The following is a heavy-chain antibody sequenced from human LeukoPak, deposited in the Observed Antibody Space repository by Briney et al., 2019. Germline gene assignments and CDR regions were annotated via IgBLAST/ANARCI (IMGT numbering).Heavy chain of an antibody. Sequence: PGGSLRLSCAASGFTFDDYAMHWVRQAPGKGLEWVSGISWNSGSIGYADSVKGRFTISRDNAKNSLYLQMNSLRAEDTALYYCAKDMVAGAGSSYGMDVWGQGTTVTVSS. CDR1: GFTFDDYA. J-gene: IGHJ6*02. CDR3: AKDMVAGAGSSYGMDV. CDR2: ISWNSGSI. D-gene: IGHD6-19*01. V-gene: IGHV3-9*01.